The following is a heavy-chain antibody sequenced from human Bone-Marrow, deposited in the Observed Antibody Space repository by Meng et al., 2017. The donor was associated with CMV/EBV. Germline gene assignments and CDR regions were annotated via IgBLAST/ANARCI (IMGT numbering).Heavy chain of an antibody. Sequence: ETLSLTCTVSGGSVSTGTYYWIWIRQAPGKGLEWVAHIKTDGSERFHVDSVEGRFTISRDNAKNSVYLQMNSLRVEGTAVYYCGGHLWGQGTLVTVSS. CDR1: GGSVSTGTYY. CDR3: GGHL. D-gene: IGHD2-21*01. V-gene: IGHV3-7*01. CDR2: IKTDGSER. J-gene: IGHJ4*02.